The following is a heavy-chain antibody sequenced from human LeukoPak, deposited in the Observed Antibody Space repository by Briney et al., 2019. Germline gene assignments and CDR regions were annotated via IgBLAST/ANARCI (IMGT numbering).Heavy chain of an antibody. CDR1: GYTFTRYG. D-gene: IGHD5-18*01. J-gene: IGHJ4*02. CDR2: ISTYNYNT. CDR3: ARQVDTTMALPDY. V-gene: IGHV1-18*01. Sequence: ASVKVSCKTSGYTFTRYGVSWVRQAPGQRLEWMGWISTYNYNTYFAQKFRGRVTLTKDTSTSTVYKELRNLRSDDSAIYYCARQVDTTMALPDYWGQGTLVTVSS.